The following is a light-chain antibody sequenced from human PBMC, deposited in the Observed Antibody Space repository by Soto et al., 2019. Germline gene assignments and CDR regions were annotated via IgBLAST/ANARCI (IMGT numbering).Light chain of an antibody. Sequence: DIQMTQSPSTLSASVGDRVTITCRASQSVSTWLAWYQQKPGKVPKLLIYKAYSLESGVPSRFSGSGSGTEFTLTICSLQPDDFATYYCQQYNSNPLTFGGGTKVEIK. V-gene: IGKV1-5*03. CDR2: KAY. J-gene: IGKJ4*01. CDR1: QSVSTW. CDR3: QQYNSNPLT.